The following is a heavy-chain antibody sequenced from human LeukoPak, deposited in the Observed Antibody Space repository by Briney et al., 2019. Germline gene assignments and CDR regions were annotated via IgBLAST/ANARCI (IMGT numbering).Heavy chain of an antibody. V-gene: IGHV3-21*01. J-gene: IGHJ3*02. CDR2: ISSSSSYI. CDR1: GFTFSSYS. D-gene: IGHD2-2*01. Sequence: KAGGSLRLSCAASGFTFSSYSMNWVRQAPGKGLEWVSSISSSSSYIYYADSVKGRFTISRDNAKNSLYLQMNSLRAEDTAVYYCARDLVRGVVPAARHAFDIWGQGTMVTVSS. CDR3: ARDLVRGVVPAARHAFDI.